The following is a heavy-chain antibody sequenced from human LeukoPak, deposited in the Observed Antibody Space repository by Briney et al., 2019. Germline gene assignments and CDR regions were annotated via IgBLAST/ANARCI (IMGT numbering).Heavy chain of an antibody. V-gene: IGHV3-74*01. J-gene: IGHJ6*03. CDR3: ARTDYYYYMDV. CDR1: GFTFSSYW. CDR2: INSDGSST. Sequence: GPLRLSCAASGFTFSSYWMHWVRQAPGKGLVWVSRINSDGSSTSYADSVKGRFTISRDNAKSTLYLQMNSLRAEDTAVYYCARTDYYYYMDVWGKGTTVTVSS.